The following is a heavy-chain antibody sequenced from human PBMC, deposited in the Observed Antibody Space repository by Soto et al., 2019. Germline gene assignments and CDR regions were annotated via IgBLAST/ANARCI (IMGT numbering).Heavy chain of an antibody. CDR3: ARVFELADYMDV. CDR2: TRNKANSYTT. Sequence: PGGSLRLSCAASGFTFSDHYMDWVRQAPGKGLEWVGRTRNKANSYTTEYAASVKGRFTISRDDSKNSLYLQMNSLKTEDTAVYYCARVFELADYMDVWGKGTTVTVSS. CDR1: GFTFSDHY. V-gene: IGHV3-72*01. J-gene: IGHJ6*03. D-gene: IGHD2-21*01.